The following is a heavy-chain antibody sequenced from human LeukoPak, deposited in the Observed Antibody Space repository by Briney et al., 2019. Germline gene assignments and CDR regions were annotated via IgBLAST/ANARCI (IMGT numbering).Heavy chain of an antibody. CDR2: IKQDGSEK. Sequence: GGSLTLSCAACGCTFSSYWMSWVRQAPGKGREWVANIKQDGSEKYYVDSLKGRFTISRDNAKTSLYLQMNGLRAEDTAVYYCASNFRTGLDPWGQGTLVTVSS. CDR1: GCTFSSYW. J-gene: IGHJ5*02. V-gene: IGHV3-7*01. CDR3: ASNFRTGLDP. D-gene: IGHD1-14*01.